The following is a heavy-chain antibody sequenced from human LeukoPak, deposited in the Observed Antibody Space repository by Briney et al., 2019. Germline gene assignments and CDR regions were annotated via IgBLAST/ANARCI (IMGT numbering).Heavy chain of an antibody. CDR2: IYYSGST. V-gene: IGHV4-59*01. CDR3: ARASCSGGTCPRGWYFDY. CDR1: GDSISSYY. Sequence: SETLSLTCTVSGDSISSYYWSWIRQPPGKGLEWIGYIYYSGSTNYNPSLKSRVTISIDTSKKQFSLRLSSVTAADTAVYYCARASCSGGTCPRGWYFDYWGQGILVTVSS. J-gene: IGHJ4*02. D-gene: IGHD2-15*01.